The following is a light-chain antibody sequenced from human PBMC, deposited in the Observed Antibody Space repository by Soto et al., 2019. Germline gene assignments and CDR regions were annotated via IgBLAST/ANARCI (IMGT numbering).Light chain of an antibody. J-gene: IGLJ3*02. CDR3: CSYAGRYIGV. V-gene: IGLV2-11*01. CDR2: DVS. CDR1: SSDVGNYNY. Sequence: QSALTQPRSVSGSPGQSVTISCTGTSSDVGNYNYVSWYQQHPGKAPKVMIHDVSKRPSGVPDRFSGSKSGNTASLTISGLQAEDEADYYCCSYAGRYIGVFGGGTKLTVL.